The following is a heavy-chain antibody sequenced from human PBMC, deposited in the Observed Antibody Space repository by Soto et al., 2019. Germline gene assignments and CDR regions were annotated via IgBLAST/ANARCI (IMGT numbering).Heavy chain of an antibody. D-gene: IGHD3-10*01. V-gene: IGHV3-11*06. CDR3: ARSSGSYWWEFDY. CDR1: GFTFSDYY. CDR2: ISSSGNYA. Sequence: QVQLVESGGGLVKPAGSLRLSCAASGFTFSDYYMSWIRQAPGKGLEWISYISSSGNYADYADSMKGRFSISRDNAKNSRNLQVHSLRAEDTAVYYCARSSGSYWWEFDYWGQGTLVTVSS. J-gene: IGHJ4*02.